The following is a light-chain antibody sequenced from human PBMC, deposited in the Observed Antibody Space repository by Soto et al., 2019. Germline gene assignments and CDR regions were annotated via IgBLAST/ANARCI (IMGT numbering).Light chain of an antibody. CDR3: QQLNSYLPT. J-gene: IGKJ5*01. CDR2: AAS. CDR1: QGISSY. Sequence: DIQMTQSPSTLSASVGDRFTITCRASQGISSYLAWYQQKPGKAPKLLIYAASTLQSGVPSRFSGSGSGTDFTLTISSLQPEDFATYYCQQLNSYLPTFGQGTRLEIK. V-gene: IGKV1-9*01.